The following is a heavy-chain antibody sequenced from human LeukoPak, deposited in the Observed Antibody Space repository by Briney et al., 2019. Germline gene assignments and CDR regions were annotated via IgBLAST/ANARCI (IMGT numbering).Heavy chain of an antibody. Sequence: GGSLRLSCAASGFTFSSYTMNWVRQAPGKGLEWVSSIRSSGSYIYYADSVKARFTISRESAENSLSLHMHSQSPKDTAVYYCARDVQIDYWGQGTLVTVSS. CDR1: GFTFSSYT. CDR3: ARDVQIDY. D-gene: IGHD1-1*01. V-gene: IGHV3-21*01. CDR2: IRSSGSYI. J-gene: IGHJ4*02.